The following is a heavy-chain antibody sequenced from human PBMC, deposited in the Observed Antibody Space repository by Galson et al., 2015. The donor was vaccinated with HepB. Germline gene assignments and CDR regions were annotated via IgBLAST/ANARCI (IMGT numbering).Heavy chain of an antibody. CDR3: ARTYNSDWYSSREMAFDI. CDR2: IYWDDDK. CDR1: GFSLSTDGVG. J-gene: IGHJ3*02. D-gene: IGHD6-13*01. V-gene: IGHV2-5*02. Sequence: PALVKPTQTLTLTCTFSGFSLSTDGVGVGWIRQPPGKALEWLALIYWDDDKRYRPSLKSRLTITKDTPKKQVVLTMTNMDPVDTATYFCARTYNSDWYSSREMAFDIWGQGTMVTVSS.